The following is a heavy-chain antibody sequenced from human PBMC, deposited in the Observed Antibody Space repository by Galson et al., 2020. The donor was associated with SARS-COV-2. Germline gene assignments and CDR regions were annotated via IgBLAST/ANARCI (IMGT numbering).Heavy chain of an antibody. V-gene: IGHV5-51*01. CDR1: GYSFTSYW. D-gene: IGHD3-3*01. J-gene: IGHJ5*02. Sequence: KVSCKGSGYSFTSYWIGWVRQMPGKGLEWMGIIYPGDSDTRYSPSFQGQVTISADKSISTAYLQWSSLKASDTAMYYCARPSSSDFWGPQGWIDPWGQGTLVTVSS. CDR3: ARPSSSDFWGPQGWIDP. CDR2: IYPGDSDT.